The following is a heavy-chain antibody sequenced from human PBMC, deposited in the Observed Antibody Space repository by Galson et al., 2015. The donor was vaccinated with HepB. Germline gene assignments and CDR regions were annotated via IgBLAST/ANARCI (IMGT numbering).Heavy chain of an antibody. Sequence: SCKASGGIFSRYTINWARQAPGQGLEWMGGITPLFGTAKYAQKFQGRVTITADKSTSTVYMEFSSLRSEDTAIYYCAREGTVAAANPVDYWGQGTLVTVSS. V-gene: IGHV1-69*06. CDR2: ITPLFGTA. CDR1: GGIFSRYT. D-gene: IGHD2-2*01. J-gene: IGHJ4*02. CDR3: AREGTVAAANPVDY.